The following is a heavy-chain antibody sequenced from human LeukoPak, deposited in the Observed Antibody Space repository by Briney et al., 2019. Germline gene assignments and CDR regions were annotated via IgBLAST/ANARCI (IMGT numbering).Heavy chain of an antibody. CDR1: GFTFSSYW. V-gene: IGHV3-74*01. CDR3: ARGPPWYFDL. CDR2: INGDGSST. D-gene: IGHD6-25*01. J-gene: IGHJ2*01. Sequence: GGSLRLSCAVSGFTFSSYWMSWVRQAPGKGLVWVSRINGDGSSTAYADSVKGRFTISRDNAKNTLYLQMNSLTAEDTAVYYCARGPPWYFDLWGRGTLVTVSS.